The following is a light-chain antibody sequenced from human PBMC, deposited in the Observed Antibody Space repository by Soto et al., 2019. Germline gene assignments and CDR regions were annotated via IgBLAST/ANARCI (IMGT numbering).Light chain of an antibody. Sequence: QAVVTQPPSASGTPGQRVTISCSGSSSNIGSNTVNWYQQLPGTAPNLLIYSNDQRPSGVPDRFSGSKSGTSASLAISGLQSEDEADYYCAAWDDRLSAVVFGGGTKVTVL. J-gene: IGLJ2*01. CDR3: AAWDDRLSAVV. V-gene: IGLV1-44*01. CDR2: SND. CDR1: SSNIGSNT.